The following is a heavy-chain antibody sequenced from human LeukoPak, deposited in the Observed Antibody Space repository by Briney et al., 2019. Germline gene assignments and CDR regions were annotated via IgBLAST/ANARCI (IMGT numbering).Heavy chain of an antibody. CDR3: AREYYDFWSGSQYYFDY. CDR1: GFTFSSYS. D-gene: IGHD3-3*01. Sequence: PGGSLRLSCAASGFTFSSYSMNLVRQAPGKGLEWLSSISSSSSYIYYADSVKGRFTISRDNAKNSLYLQMNSLRAEDTAVYYCAREYYDFWSGSQYYFDYWGQGTLVTVSS. J-gene: IGHJ4*02. V-gene: IGHV3-21*01. CDR2: ISSSSSYI.